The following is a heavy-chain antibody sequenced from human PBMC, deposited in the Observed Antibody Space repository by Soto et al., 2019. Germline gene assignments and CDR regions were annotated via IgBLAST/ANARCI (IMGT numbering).Heavy chain of an antibody. CDR3: ARDSRFSSGEDYFYYYGMDV. J-gene: IGHJ6*02. Sequence: EVQLVESGGGLVQPGTSLRLSCKVSGFTLSTYSMNWVRQAPGRGLEWVSFVSSSGVTIYYADSVKGRFTISRDTAXNSLFLQTDSLRDEDTAVYYCARDSRFSSGEDYFYYYGMDVWGQGTTVTVSS. CDR2: VSSSGVTI. D-gene: IGHD3-22*01. CDR1: GFTLSTYS. V-gene: IGHV3-48*02.